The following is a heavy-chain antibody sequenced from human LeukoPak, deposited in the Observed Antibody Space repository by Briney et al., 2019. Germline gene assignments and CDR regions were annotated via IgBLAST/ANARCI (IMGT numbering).Heavy chain of an antibody. V-gene: IGHV1-2*02. CDR3: ARGGVTMIVVPYQGY. Sequence: ASVKVSCKASGYTFTGYYMHWVRQAPGQGLEWMGWINPNSGGTNYAQKFQGKVTMTRYTSISTAYMELSRLRSDDTAVYYCARGGVTMIVVPYQGYWGQGTLVTVSS. J-gene: IGHJ4*02. CDR1: GYTFTGYY. CDR2: INPNSGGT. D-gene: IGHD3-22*01.